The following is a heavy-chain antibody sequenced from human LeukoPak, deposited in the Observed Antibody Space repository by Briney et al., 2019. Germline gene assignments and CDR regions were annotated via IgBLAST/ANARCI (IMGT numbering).Heavy chain of an antibody. CDR2: ISSIRNYI. Sequence: PGGSLRLSCAASKFTFSDYSMSWVRQAPGKGLEWVSSISSIRNYIYYADSVKGRFTISRDNAKKSLYLQMNSLRAEDTAVYYCARVYSSGWSYWGQGTLVTVSS. CDR1: KFTFSDYS. D-gene: IGHD6-19*01. J-gene: IGHJ4*02. V-gene: IGHV3-21*01. CDR3: ARVYSSGWSY.